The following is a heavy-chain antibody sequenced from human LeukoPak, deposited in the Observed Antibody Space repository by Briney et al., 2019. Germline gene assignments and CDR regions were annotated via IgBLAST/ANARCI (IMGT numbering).Heavy chain of an antibody. D-gene: IGHD6-19*01. Sequence: ASVKVSCKISVYSLSELSFNWVREAPGEGLEWMGGFDSENNKMVYSQKFQGRVTMTEDTSADTAYMELTSLRSEDTAVYFCATDRVYRSSGRSWGLYDYWGQGTLVIVSS. CDR1: VYSLSELS. J-gene: IGHJ4*02. CDR3: ATDRVYRSSGRSWGLYDY. CDR2: FDSENNKM. V-gene: IGHV1-24*01.